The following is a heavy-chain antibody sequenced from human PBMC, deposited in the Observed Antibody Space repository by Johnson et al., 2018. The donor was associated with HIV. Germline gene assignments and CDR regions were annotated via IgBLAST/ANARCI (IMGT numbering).Heavy chain of an antibody. CDR3: ASAKSGSFDAFDI. CDR1: GFTFSSYG. Sequence: QVQLVVSGGGVVQPGRSLRLSCAASGFTFSSYGMHWVRQAPGKGLEWVAVIYSGGRTYYADSVKGRFTISRDNSKNTLYLQMNSLRAEDTAVYYCASAKSGSFDAFDIWGQGTMVTVSS. J-gene: IGHJ3*02. CDR2: IYSGGRT. V-gene: IGHV3-NL1*01. D-gene: IGHD1-26*01.